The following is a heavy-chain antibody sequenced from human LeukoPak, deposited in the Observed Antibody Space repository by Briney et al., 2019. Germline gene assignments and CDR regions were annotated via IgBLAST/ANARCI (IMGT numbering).Heavy chain of an antibody. CDR3: ARGALPWFFDY. D-gene: IGHD4-23*01. V-gene: IGHV4-39*01. CDR1: GGSISSSSYY. Sequence: SETLSLTCTVSGGSISSSSYYWGWIRQPPGKGLEWIGSIYYSGSTYYNPSLKSRVTISVDTSKNQFSLKLSSVTAADTAVYYCARGALPWFFDYWGQGTLVTVSS. CDR2: IYYSGST. J-gene: IGHJ4*02.